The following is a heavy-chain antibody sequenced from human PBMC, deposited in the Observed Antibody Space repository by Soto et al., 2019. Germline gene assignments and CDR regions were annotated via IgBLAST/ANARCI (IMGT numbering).Heavy chain of an antibody. CDR3: ARDGIAARNWFDP. CDR2: TYYRSKWYN. J-gene: IGHJ5*02. CDR1: GDSVSSNSAA. V-gene: IGHV6-1*01. Sequence: SQTLSLTCAISGDSVSSNSAAWSWIRQSPSRGLEWLGRTYYRSKWYNDYAVSVKSRITINPDTSKNQFSLQLNSVTPEDTAVYYCARDGIAARNWFDPWGQGTLVTVSS. D-gene: IGHD6-6*01.